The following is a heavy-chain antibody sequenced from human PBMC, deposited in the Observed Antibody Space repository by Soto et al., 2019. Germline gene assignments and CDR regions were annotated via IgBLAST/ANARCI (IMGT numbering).Heavy chain of an antibody. J-gene: IGHJ4*02. CDR2: ISDDGSNK. CDR1: GFTFSSYA. Sequence: QVQLVESGGGVVQPGRSLRLSCAASGFTFSSYAMHWVRQAPGKGLEWVAVISDDGSNKYYADSVKGRFTISRDNSKNTLYLQMNSLRAEDTAVYYCASRMTPVTTGVDYWGQGTLVTVSS. CDR3: ASRMTPVTTGVDY. V-gene: IGHV3-30-3*01. D-gene: IGHD4-17*01.